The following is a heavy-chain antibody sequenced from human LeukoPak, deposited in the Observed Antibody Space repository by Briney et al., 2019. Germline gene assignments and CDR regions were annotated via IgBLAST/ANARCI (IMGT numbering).Heavy chain of an antibody. CDR2: IFHRGST. V-gene: IGHV4-4*02. J-gene: IGHJ4*02. CDR1: GDSISSSNW. D-gene: IGHD6-19*01. CDR3: ARGYSSGWYLVY. Sequence: PSETLSLTCAVSGDSISSSNWWNWVRQPPGKGLEWIGEIFHRGSTNYNPSLKSRVTISVDKSKDQFSLKLSSVTAADTAVYYCARGYSSGWYLVYWGQGTLVTVSS.